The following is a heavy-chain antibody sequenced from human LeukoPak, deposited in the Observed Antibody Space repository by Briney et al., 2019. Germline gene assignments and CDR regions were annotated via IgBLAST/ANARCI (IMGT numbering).Heavy chain of an antibody. CDR2: IKQDGSEK. CDR3: ARETYYYDSSGYYQGDY. CDR1: GFTFSTYW. J-gene: IGHJ4*02. D-gene: IGHD3-22*01. Sequence: GGSPRLSCAASGFTFSTYWMSWVRQAPGKGLEWVANIKQDGSEKYYVDSVKGRFTISRDNAKNSLYLQMNSLRAEDTAVYYCARETYYYDSSGYYQGDYWGQGTLVTVSS. V-gene: IGHV3-7*01.